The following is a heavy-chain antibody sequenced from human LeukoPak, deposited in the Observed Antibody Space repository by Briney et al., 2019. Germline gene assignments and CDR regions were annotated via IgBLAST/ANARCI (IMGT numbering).Heavy chain of an antibody. V-gene: IGHV4-34*01. CDR3: ARNSWSSSWYGY. D-gene: IGHD6-13*01. CDR1: GGSFSGYY. Sequence: PSETLSLTCAVYGGSFSGYYWSWIRQPPGKGLEWIGEINHSGSTNYNPSLKSRVTISVDTSKNQFPLKLSSVTAADTAVYYCARNSWSSSWYGYWGQGTLVTVSS. CDR2: INHSGST. J-gene: IGHJ4*02.